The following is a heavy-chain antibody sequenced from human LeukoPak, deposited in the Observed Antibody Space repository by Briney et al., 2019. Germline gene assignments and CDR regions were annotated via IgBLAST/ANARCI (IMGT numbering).Heavy chain of an antibody. CDR3: ARGLKGYYYGSGSYYNPDY. Sequence: GESLQISCKGSGYIFTSYWIGWVRQLPGKGLEWMGIIYPGDSDTRYSPSFQGQVTISADKSISTAYLQWSSLKASGTAMYYCARGLKGYYYGSGSYYNPDYWGQGTLVTVSS. J-gene: IGHJ4*02. V-gene: IGHV5-51*01. D-gene: IGHD3-10*01. CDR1: GYIFTSYW. CDR2: IYPGDSDT.